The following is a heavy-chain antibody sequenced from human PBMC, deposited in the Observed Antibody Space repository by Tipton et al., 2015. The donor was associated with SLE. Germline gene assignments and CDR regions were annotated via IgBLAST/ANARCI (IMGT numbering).Heavy chain of an antibody. CDR1: GFTFSSYG. Sequence: SLRLSCAASGFTFSSYGMHWVRQAPGKGLEWVAFIRYDGSNKYYADSVKGRFTISRDNSKNTLYLQMNSLRAEDTAVYYCASRGVTIFGVVIGADYYFDYWGQGTLVTVSS. CDR2: IRYDGSNK. CDR3: ASRGVTIFGVVIGADYYFDY. J-gene: IGHJ4*02. D-gene: IGHD3-3*01. V-gene: IGHV3-30*02.